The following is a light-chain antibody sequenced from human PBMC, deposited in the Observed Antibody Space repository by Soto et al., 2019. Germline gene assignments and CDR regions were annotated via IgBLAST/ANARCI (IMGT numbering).Light chain of an antibody. V-gene: IGKV3-20*01. Sequence: IVLTQSPGTLSLSPGERATLSCRASQSVSSSYLAWYQQKPGQAPRLLIYGASSRATGVPDRFSGSGSGTDFNLTISRLEPEDFAVYYCQQYGSSPRTFGQGTKVDIK. CDR2: GAS. CDR3: QQYGSSPRT. CDR1: QSVSSSY. J-gene: IGKJ1*01.